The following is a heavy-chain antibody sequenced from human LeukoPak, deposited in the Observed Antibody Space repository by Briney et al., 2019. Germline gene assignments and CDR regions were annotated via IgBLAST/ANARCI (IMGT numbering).Heavy chain of an antibody. Sequence: APVKVSCKTSGYTFSNYYMHWVRQAPGQGLEWMGIINPSGGSTSYAQKFQGRVTMTRDTSISTAYMELSRLRSDDTAVYYCARAGVWDYDDSSGYHNGAFDIWGQGTMVTVSS. CDR1: GYTFSNYY. CDR3: ARAGVWDYDDSSGYHNGAFDI. V-gene: IGHV1-46*01. J-gene: IGHJ3*02. D-gene: IGHD3-22*01. CDR2: INPSGGST.